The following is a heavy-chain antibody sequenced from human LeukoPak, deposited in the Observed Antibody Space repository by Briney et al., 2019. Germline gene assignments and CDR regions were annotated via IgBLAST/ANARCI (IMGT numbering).Heavy chain of an antibody. D-gene: IGHD6-19*01. V-gene: IGHV3-30*18. CDR2: ISYDGSNK. J-gene: IGHJ3*02. CDR3: AKALTSGWYLDAFNI. Sequence: LGGSLRLSCAASGFTFSSCGMHWVRQAPGKGLEWVAVISYDGSNKYYADSVKGRFTISRDNSKNTLFLEMNSLRAEDTAVYYCAKALTSGWYLDAFNIWGQGTMVTVSS. CDR1: GFTFSSCG.